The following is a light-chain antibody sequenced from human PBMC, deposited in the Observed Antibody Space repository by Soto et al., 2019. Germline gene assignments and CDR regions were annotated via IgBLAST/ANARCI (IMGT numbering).Light chain of an antibody. CDR3: QQSYTTPWT. CDR1: QNINNN. Sequence: DIQLTQSPSSLSASVGDRVTITCRATQNINNNLIWFQHRPGKAPKLLIYAASSLQSGVPSRFSGTGSGTDFTLTISSLQPEDFATYSCQQSYTTPWTFGQGTKVEI. CDR2: AAS. V-gene: IGKV1-39*01. J-gene: IGKJ1*01.